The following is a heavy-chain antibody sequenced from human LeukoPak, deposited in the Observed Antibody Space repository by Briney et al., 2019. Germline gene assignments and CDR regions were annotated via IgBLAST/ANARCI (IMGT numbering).Heavy chain of an antibody. D-gene: IGHD3-10*01. J-gene: IGHJ4*02. CDR3: ARDLDYYGSGSFFDY. Sequence: GASVKVSCKASGGTFSSYAISWVRQAPGQGLEWMGGIIPIFGTANYAQKFQGRVTITTDESTSTAYMELSSVRSEDTAVYYCARDLDYYGSGSFFDYWGQGTLVTVSS. V-gene: IGHV1-69*05. CDR1: GGTFSSYA. CDR2: IIPIFGTA.